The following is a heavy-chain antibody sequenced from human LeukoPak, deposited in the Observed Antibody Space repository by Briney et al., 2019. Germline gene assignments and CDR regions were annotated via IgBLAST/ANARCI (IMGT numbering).Heavy chain of an antibody. Sequence: GGSLRLSCAASGFTFNNYAMTWVRQAPGKGLECVSTISESGFATYYADSVKGRFTISRDNSNNTLYLQMNSLRAEDTAVYYCAKVRSPNSVYHGMDVWGQGTTVTVSS. CDR2: ISESGFAT. V-gene: IGHV3-23*01. CDR3: AKVRSPNSVYHGMDV. J-gene: IGHJ6*02. CDR1: GFTFNNYA. D-gene: IGHD4-17*01.